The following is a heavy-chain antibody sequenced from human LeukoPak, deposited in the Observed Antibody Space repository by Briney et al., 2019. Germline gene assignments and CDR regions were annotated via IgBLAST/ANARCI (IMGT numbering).Heavy chain of an antibody. J-gene: IGHJ4*02. D-gene: IGHD3-16*02. Sequence: PSETLSLTCTVSGGSISSSSYYWGWIRQPPGKGLEWIGSIYYSGSTYYNPSLKSRVTISVDTSKNQFSLKLSSVTAADTAVYYCAIQRANYDYIWGSYRPGYFDYWGQGTLVTVSS. CDR1: GGSISSSSYY. CDR2: IYYSGST. V-gene: IGHV4-39*01. CDR3: AIQRANYDYIWGSYRPGYFDY.